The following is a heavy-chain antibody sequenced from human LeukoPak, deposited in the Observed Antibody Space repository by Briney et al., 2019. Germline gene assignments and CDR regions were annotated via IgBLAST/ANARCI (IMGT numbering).Heavy chain of an antibody. Sequence: ASVKVSCKASGYTFTTYNINWVRQAPGQGLEWMGWISGYNGNTNYAQKLQGRVTMTRDTSISTAYMELSRLRSDDTDVYYCARGGGSYYNIHDAFDIWGQGTMVTVSS. V-gene: IGHV1-18*01. CDR3: ARGGGSYYNIHDAFDI. CDR2: ISGYNGNT. J-gene: IGHJ3*02. D-gene: IGHD1-26*01. CDR1: GYTFTTYN.